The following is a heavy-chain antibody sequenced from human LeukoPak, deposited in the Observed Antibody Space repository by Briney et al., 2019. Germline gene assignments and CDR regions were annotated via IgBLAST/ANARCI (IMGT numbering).Heavy chain of an antibody. CDR1: GYSFTSYY. V-gene: IGHV1-46*01. CDR2: IDPSHGIT. J-gene: IGHJ4*02. CDR3: ARGPNSSGFYFFDY. D-gene: IGHD6-25*01. Sequence: ASVKVSCKASGYSFTSYYMHWVRQAPGQGPEWMGMIDPSHGITSYVQRFQGRVTMTRDTSTNTVYMELRSLTSEDTAVYYCARGPNSSGFYFFDYWGQGTLVTVSS.